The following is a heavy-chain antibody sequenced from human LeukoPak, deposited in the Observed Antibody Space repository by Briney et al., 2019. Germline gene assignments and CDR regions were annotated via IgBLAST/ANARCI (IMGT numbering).Heavy chain of an antibody. CDR1: GGSISSSSYY. J-gene: IGHJ3*02. Sequence: SETLSLTCTVSGGSISSSSYYWAWIRQPPGKGLAWIGSIYYSGSTSYNPSLKSRVTISVDTSKNQFSLTLSSVTAADTAVYYCARNYSGTYGGAFDIWGQGTMVTVSS. D-gene: IGHD1-26*01. CDR2: IYYSGST. CDR3: ARNYSGTYGGAFDI. V-gene: IGHV4-39*01.